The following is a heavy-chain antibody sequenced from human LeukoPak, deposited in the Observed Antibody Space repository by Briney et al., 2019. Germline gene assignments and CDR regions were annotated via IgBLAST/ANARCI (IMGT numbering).Heavy chain of an antibody. D-gene: IGHD4-17*01. CDR2: IYYSGST. Sequence: SETLSLTCTVSGGSISSGDYYWSWIRQPPGKGLEWIGYIYYSGSTYYNPSLKSRVTISVDTSKNQFSLKLSSVTAADTAVYYCARDREALRYAFDIWGQGTMVTVSS. CDR3: ARDREALRYAFDI. V-gene: IGHV4-30-4*02. J-gene: IGHJ3*02. CDR1: GGSISSGDYY.